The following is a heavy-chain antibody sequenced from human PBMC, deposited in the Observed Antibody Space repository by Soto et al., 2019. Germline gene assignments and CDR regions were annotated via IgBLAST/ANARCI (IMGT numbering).Heavy chain of an antibody. D-gene: IGHD3-22*01. CDR1: GGSISSSSYY. J-gene: IGHJ5*02. V-gene: IGHV4-39*01. CDR2: IYYSGST. Sequence: PSETLSLTCTVSGGSISSSSYYWGWIRQPPGKGLEWIGSIYYSGSTYYNPSLKSRVTISVDTSKNQFSLKLSSVTAADTAVYYCARQPIYYYDSTWFDPWGQGTLVTVSS. CDR3: ARQPIYYYDSTWFDP.